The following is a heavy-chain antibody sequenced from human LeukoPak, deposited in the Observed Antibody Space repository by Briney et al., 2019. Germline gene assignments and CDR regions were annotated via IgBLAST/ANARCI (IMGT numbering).Heavy chain of an antibody. D-gene: IGHD2-21*02. V-gene: IGHV4-59*01. CDR2: IYDSGGT. CDR3: ARGAFCGGDCYSGFDY. Sequence: SETLSLTCTVSGGSISSYFWSWIRQPPGQGLEWIGYIYDSGGTNYNPSLKSRVTISVDTSRNQFSLKLNSVTAADTAVYYCARGAFCGGDCYSGFDYWGQGTLVTVSS. CDR1: GGSISSYF. J-gene: IGHJ4*02.